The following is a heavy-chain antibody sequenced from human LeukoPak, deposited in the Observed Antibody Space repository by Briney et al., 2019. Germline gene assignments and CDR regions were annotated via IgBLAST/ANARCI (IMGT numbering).Heavy chain of an antibody. J-gene: IGHJ6*02. Sequence: ASVKVSCKASGYTFTSYGISWVRQAPGQGLEWMGWISAYNGNTNYAQKLQVRVTMTTDTSTSTAYMELRSLRSDDTAVYYCARSNRGYCSSTSGLTSWYYGMDVWGQGTTVTVSS. V-gene: IGHV1-18*01. CDR1: GYTFTSYG. CDR3: ARSNRGYCSSTSGLTSWYYGMDV. CDR2: ISAYNGNT. D-gene: IGHD2-2*01.